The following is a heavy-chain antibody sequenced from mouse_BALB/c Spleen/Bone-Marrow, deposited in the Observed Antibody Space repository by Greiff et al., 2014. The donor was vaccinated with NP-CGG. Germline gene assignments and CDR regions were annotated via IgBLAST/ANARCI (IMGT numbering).Heavy chain of an antibody. Sequence: EVQLVESGAELVKPGASVKLSCTASGFNIKDTYMHWVKQRPEQGLEWIGRIDPANGNTKYVPTFQGKATITADTSSNTAYQQLSSLTSEDAAVYYCASSGNYEGGAMDYWGQGISVTVSS. V-gene: IGHV14-3*02. CDR2: IDPANGNT. D-gene: IGHD2-1*01. CDR3: ASSGNYEGGAMDY. J-gene: IGHJ4*01. CDR1: GFNIKDTY.